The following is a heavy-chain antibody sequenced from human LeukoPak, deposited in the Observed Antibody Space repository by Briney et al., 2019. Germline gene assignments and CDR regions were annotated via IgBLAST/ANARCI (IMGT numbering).Heavy chain of an antibody. CDR2: IYYSGST. V-gene: IGHV4-31*03. CDR1: GGSISSGGYY. Sequence: SETLSLTCTVSGGSISSGGYYWSWIRQHPGKGLEWIGYIYYSGSTYYNPSLKSRVTISVDTSKNQFSLKLSSVTAADTAVYYCARDSRVNWFDPWGQGTLVTVYS. J-gene: IGHJ5*02. CDR3: ARDSRVNWFDP.